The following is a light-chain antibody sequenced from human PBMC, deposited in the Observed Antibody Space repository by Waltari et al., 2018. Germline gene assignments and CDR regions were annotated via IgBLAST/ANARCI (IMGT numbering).Light chain of an antibody. V-gene: IGKV4-1*01. J-gene: IGKJ3*01. CDR2: WAS. CDR3: HQYYSLFT. CDR1: QSLFYSPNSKNY. Sequence: DIVMTQSPDSLAVSLGGRAHINCQFSQSLFYSPNSKNYLAWYQQKPGQSPKLLIYWASTRESGVPDRFSGSGSGTDFTLTISTLQAEDVAVYYCHQYYSLFTFGPGTKVDIK.